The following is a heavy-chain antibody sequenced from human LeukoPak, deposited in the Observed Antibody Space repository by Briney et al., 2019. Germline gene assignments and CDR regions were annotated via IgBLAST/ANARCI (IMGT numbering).Heavy chain of an antibody. V-gene: IGHV1-58*01. CDR3: AAVFGSGYYYYFDY. Sequence: GASVKVSCKASGFTFTSSSVQWVRQARGQRLEWIGWIAAGSGNTNYAQKFQGRVTITRDMSTSTAYMELSSLRSEDTAVYYCAAVFGSGYYYYFDYWGQGTLVTVSS. CDR2: IAAGSGNT. CDR1: GFTFTSSS. D-gene: IGHD3-22*01. J-gene: IGHJ4*02.